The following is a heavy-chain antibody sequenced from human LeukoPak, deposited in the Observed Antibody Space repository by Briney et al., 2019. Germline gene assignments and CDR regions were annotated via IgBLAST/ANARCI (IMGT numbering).Heavy chain of an antibody. J-gene: IGHJ4*02. CDR1: GYTFISYG. D-gene: IGHD3-3*01. CDR2: ISAYNGNI. V-gene: IGHV1-18*01. CDR3: ASMSGYYPSYYFDY. Sequence: ASVKVSCKASGYTFISYGITWVRQAPGQGLEWLGWISAYNGNIDYAQKLQGRVTLTTDTSTSTAYMEVRSLRSDDTAVYYCASMSGYYPSYYFDYWGPGTLVTVSS.